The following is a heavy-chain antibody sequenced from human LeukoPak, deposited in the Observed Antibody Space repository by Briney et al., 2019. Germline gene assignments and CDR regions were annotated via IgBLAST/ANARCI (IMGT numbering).Heavy chain of an antibody. V-gene: IGHV4-31*03. CDR3: ARDGYYYDSSGYYKRGHIDY. Sequence: PSETLSLTCTVSGGSISSGGCYWSWIRQHPGKSLEWIGYIYYSGSTYYNPSLKSRVTISVDTSKNQFSLKLSSVTAADTAVYYCARDGYYYDSSGYYKRGHIDYWGQGTLVTVSS. J-gene: IGHJ4*02. D-gene: IGHD3-22*01. CDR2: IYYSGST. CDR1: GGSISSGGCY.